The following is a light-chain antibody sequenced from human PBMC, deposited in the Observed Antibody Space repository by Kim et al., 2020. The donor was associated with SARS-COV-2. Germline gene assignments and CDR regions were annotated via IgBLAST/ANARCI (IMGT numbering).Light chain of an antibody. CDR3: QTWDSSSVI. CDR1: KLEDKY. Sequence: SYELTQPPSASVSPGQTDSITCSGDKLEDKYVCWYQQKAGQSPVLLIYQDTKWPSGIPERFSGSNSGNTATLTISGTQAMDEADYYCQTWDSSSVIFGGGTQLTVL. V-gene: IGLV3-1*01. CDR2: QDT. J-gene: IGLJ2*01.